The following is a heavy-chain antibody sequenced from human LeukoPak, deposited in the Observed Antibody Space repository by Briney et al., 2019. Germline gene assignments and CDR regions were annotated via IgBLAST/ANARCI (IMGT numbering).Heavy chain of an antibody. Sequence: SETLSLTCAVYGGSVRGYYWSWTRQPPGKGLEWIGEISDRGRTHYNPSLESRVSMSVDTSKNQFALQLNSVTAADTAVYYCARVPLRFLEPFDYWGQGILVTVSS. CDR3: ARVPLRFLEPFDY. CDR2: ISDRGRT. CDR1: GGSVRGYY. D-gene: IGHD3-3*01. V-gene: IGHV4-34*01. J-gene: IGHJ4*02.